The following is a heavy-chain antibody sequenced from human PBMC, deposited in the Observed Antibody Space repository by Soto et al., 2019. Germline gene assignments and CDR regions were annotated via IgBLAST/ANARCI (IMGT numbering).Heavy chain of an antibody. CDR1: GGSISSSSCY. CDR2: IYYSGNT. Sequence: SETLSLTCSVSGGSISSSSCYWGWIRQPPGKELEWIGTIYYSGNTYYNPSLKSRLTISVDTSKNQFSLNLSSVTAADTAVYYCARQIRKGSTMRGVDYWGQGTLVTVSS. V-gene: IGHV4-39*01. D-gene: IGHD1-1*01. CDR3: ARQIRKGSTMRGVDY. J-gene: IGHJ4*02.